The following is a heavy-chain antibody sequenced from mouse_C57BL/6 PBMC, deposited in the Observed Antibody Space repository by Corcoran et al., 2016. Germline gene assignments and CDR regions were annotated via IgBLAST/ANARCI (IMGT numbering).Heavy chain of an antibody. V-gene: IGHV1-75*01. Sequence: QVQLQQSGPELVKPGASVKISCKAPGYTFTDYYINWVKQRPGQGLEWIGWIFPGSGSTYYNEKFKGKATLTVDKSSSTAYMLLSSLTSEDSAVYFCARGGDYGSSYGAWFAYWGQGTLVTVSA. D-gene: IGHD1-1*01. CDR3: ARGGDYGSSYGAWFAY. CDR2: IFPGSGST. J-gene: IGHJ3*01. CDR1: GYTFTDYY.